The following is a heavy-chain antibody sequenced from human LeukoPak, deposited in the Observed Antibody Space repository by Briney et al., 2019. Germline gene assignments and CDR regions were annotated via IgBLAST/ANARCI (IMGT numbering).Heavy chain of an antibody. J-gene: IGHJ4*02. Sequence: PSETLSLTCAVYGGSFSGYYWSWIRQPPGKGLEWIGEINHSGSTNYNPSLKSRVTISVDTSKNQFSLKLSSVTAADTAVYYCAREGPYSSSSPFDYWGQGTLVTVSS. D-gene: IGHD6-6*01. CDR2: INHSGST. V-gene: IGHV4-34*01. CDR1: GGSFSGYY. CDR3: AREGPYSSSSPFDY.